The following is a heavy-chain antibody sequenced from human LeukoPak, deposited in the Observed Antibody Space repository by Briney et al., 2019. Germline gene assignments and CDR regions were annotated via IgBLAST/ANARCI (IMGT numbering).Heavy chain of an antibody. V-gene: IGHV4-39*07. Sequence: PGGSLRLSCAASGFTLSTYWMNWVRQPPGKGLEWIGSIYYSGSTYYNPSLKSRVTISVDTSKNQFSLKLTSVTAADTAVYYCARLSCRGGSCYSDRGAFDIWGQGTMVTVSS. CDR3: ARLSCRGGSCYSDRGAFDI. J-gene: IGHJ3*02. CDR2: IYYSGST. CDR1: GFTLSTYW. D-gene: IGHD2-15*01.